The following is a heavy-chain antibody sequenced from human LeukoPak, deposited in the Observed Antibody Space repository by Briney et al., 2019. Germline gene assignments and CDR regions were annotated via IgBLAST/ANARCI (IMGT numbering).Heavy chain of an antibody. CDR1: GYTFTSFG. V-gene: IGHV1-18*01. D-gene: IGHD2-2*01. CDR3: ARLGVIPAPDH. CDR2: ISAYNGDT. J-gene: IGHJ5*02. Sequence: ASVTVSFKTSGYTFTSFGVTWVRQAPGQGLEWMGWISAYNGDTGSAEKFQDRVTLTTDTSTSTAYLELTTLKSDDTAVYYCARLGVIPAPDHWGQGTLVTVSS.